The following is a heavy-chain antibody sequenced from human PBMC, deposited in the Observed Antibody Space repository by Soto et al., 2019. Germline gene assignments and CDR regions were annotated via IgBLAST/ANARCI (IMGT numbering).Heavy chain of an antibody. CDR3: AHAPGRRGYYGLDV. V-gene: IGHV3-15*07. J-gene: IGHJ6*02. Sequence: VQLVESGGGLVKPGGSLRLSCAASGFTFSNAYMNWVRQAPGKGLEWVGRIKSKSDGETTDYAAPVKGRFIISREDSKNTLYLQMNSLQTEDTAVYYCAHAPGRRGYYGLDVWGQGTTVTVSS. D-gene: IGHD6-13*01. CDR1: GFTFSNAY. CDR2: IKSKSDGETT.